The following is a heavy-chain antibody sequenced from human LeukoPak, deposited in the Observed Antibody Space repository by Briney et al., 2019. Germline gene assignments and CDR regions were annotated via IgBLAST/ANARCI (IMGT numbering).Heavy chain of an antibody. CDR2: ISGSGGST. J-gene: IGHJ4*02. Sequence: TGGSLRLSCAASGFTFSSYAMSWVRQAPGKGLEWVSVISGSGGSTYYPDSAKGRLTISRDNSKNTLYLQMNSLRAEDTAVYYCAKVGGSRFYGSGSQGFDYWGQGTLVTVSS. CDR1: GFTFSSYA. V-gene: IGHV3-23*01. CDR3: AKVGGSRFYGSGSQGFDY. D-gene: IGHD3-10*01.